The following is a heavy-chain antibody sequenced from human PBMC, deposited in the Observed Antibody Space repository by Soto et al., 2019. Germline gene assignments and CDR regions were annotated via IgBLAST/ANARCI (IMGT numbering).Heavy chain of an antibody. CDR1: GGSINSDDYI. D-gene: IGHD5-18*01. CDR2: IFFSGTT. V-gene: IGHV4-30-4*01. J-gene: IGHJ4*02. Sequence: QVQLQESGPGLVKPSQTLSLICTVSGGSINSDDYIWSWVRQPPGKGLEWIGSIFFSGTTYSNPSLKSRLSMSVDTSRNQFSLNLNSLTAADTAVYFCARGWVQKYTGKTDYFDFWGQGTLVTVSS. CDR3: ARGWVQKYTGKTDYFDF.